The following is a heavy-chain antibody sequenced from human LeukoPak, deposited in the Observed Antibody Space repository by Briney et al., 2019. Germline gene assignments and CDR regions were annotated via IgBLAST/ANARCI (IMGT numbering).Heavy chain of an antibody. CDR2: IYTSGST. Sequence: SETLSHTCTVSGGSISSYYWSWIRQPAGKGMEWIGRIYTSGSTNYNPSLKSRVTMSVDTSKNQFSLKLSSVTAADTAIYYCATVEAAGTFDYWGQGTLVTVSS. CDR1: GGSISSYY. V-gene: IGHV4-4*07. CDR3: ATVEAAGTFDY. D-gene: IGHD6-13*01. J-gene: IGHJ4*02.